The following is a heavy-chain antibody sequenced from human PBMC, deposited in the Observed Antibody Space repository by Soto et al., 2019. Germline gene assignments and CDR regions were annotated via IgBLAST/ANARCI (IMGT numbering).Heavy chain of an antibody. Sequence: PSETLSPTCTVSWGSISSYYWSWIRQPPGKGLEWIGYISDSGSTNYNPSLKSRVTISVDTSNNQFSLKLSSVTAADTAVYYCAREPLTWGQGTLVTVS. CDR1: WGSISSYY. V-gene: IGHV4-59*12. CDR3: AREPLT. CDR2: ISDSGST. J-gene: IGHJ4*02.